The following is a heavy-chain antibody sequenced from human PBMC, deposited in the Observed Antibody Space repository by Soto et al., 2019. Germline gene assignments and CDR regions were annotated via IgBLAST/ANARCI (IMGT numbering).Heavy chain of an antibody. V-gene: IGHV4-39*07. Sequence: PSETLSLTCTVSGDSIRSSRSSSYYWGWLRQPPGMGLEWIGYIYYSGSTYYNPSLKSRVTISVDRSKNQFSLKLSFVTAADTAVYYCAAGGGLPRYYWGQGTLVTVSS. D-gene: IGHD5-12*01. CDR1: GDSIRSSRSSSYY. J-gene: IGHJ4*02. CDR2: IYYSGST. CDR3: AAGGGLPRYY.